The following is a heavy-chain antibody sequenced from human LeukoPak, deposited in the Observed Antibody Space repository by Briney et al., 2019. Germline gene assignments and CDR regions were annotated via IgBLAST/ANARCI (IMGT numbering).Heavy chain of an antibody. CDR2: ISAYNGNT. D-gene: IGHD3-3*01. J-gene: IGHJ4*02. CDR3: ARDRVFFGVVDPLDY. CDR1: GYTFTSYG. V-gene: IGHV1-18*01. Sequence: ASVKVSCKASGYTFTSYGISWVRQAPGQGLEWMGWISAYNGNTNYAQKLQGRVTMTTDTSTSTAYMELRSLRSDDTAVYYCARDRVFFGVVDPLDYWGQGTLSPSPQ.